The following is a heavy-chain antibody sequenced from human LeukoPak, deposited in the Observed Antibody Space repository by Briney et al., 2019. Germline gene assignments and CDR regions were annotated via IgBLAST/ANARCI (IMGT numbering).Heavy chain of an antibody. D-gene: IGHD6-13*01. Sequence: SETLSLTCTVSGGSISSYYWSWIRQPPGKGLEWIGYIYYSGSTNYNPSLKSRVTISVDTSKNQFSLKLSSVTAADTAVYYCARDGAAAAGTSYYYYGMDVWGQGTTVTVSS. CDR3: ARDGAAAAGTSYYYYGMDV. V-gene: IGHV4-59*01. J-gene: IGHJ6*02. CDR2: IYYSGST. CDR1: GGSISSYY.